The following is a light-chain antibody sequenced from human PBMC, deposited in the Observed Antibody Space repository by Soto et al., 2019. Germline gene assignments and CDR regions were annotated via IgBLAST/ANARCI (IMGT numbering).Light chain of an antibody. Sequence: EIVMTQSPATLSLSPGERATLSCRASQSVSSNFAWYQQKPGQAPRLLISDASTSATGVTDRFSGSGSGTEITLTITRLQSEDFAVYYWPHYNDLPLTFGQGTKVEIK. J-gene: IGKJ1*01. CDR2: DAS. CDR3: PHYNDLPLT. CDR1: QSVSSN. V-gene: IGKV3-15*01.